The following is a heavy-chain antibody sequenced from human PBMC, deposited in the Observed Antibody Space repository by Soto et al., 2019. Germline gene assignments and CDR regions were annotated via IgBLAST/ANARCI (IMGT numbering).Heavy chain of an antibody. CDR2: IYYSGST. CDR1: GGSISSYC. CDR3: AGGVSPATIPLYVDY. D-gene: IGHD5-12*01. Sequence: PSETLSLTCTVSGGSISSYCWSWIRQPPGKGLEWIGYIYYSGSTNYNPSLKSRVTISVDTSKNQFSLKLSSVTAADTAVYYCAGGVSPATIPLYVDYWGQGTLVTVSS. J-gene: IGHJ4*02. V-gene: IGHV4-59*01.